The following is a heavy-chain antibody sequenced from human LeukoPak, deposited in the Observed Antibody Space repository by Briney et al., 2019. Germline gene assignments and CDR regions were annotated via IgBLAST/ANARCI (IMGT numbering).Heavy chain of an antibody. J-gene: IGHJ6*03. CDR3: ARVDYYHYYMDV. V-gene: IGHV4-61*01. Sequence: RTSETLSLTCTVSGGSVSSVNHYWSRMRQPPGKGLEWIGYIHYSGSTTYNPSLKSRVTISIGTSKTQFSLKLSSVTAADTALYYCARVDYYHYYMDVWGTGTTVTVSS. CDR2: IHYSGST. CDR1: GGSVSSVNHY.